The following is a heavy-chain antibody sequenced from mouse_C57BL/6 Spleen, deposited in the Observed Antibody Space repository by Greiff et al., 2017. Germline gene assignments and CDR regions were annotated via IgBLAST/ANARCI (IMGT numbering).Heavy chain of an antibody. D-gene: IGHD2-3*01. CDR2: ISDGGSYT. J-gene: IGHJ2*01. V-gene: IGHV5-4*01. CDR3: ARESDGYSHFDY. Sequence: DVMLVESGGGLVKPGGSLKLSCAASGFTFSSYAMSWVRQTPEKRLEWVATISDGGSYTYYPDNVKGRFTISRDNAKNNLSLQMSHLKAEDTAMYYCARESDGYSHFDYWGQGTTLTVSS. CDR1: GFTFSSYA.